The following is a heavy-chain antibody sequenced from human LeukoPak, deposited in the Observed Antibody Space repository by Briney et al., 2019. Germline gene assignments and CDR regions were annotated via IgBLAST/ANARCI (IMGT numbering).Heavy chain of an antibody. CDR2: IYYSGST. Sequence: SQTLSLTCTVSGGSISSGDYYWSWIRQPPGKGLEWIVYIYYSGSTYYNPSLKSRVTISVDTSKNQFSLKLSSVTAADTAVYYCARDTSGYKGPHFDYWGQGTLVAVSS. CDR1: GGSISSGDYY. D-gene: IGHD3-3*01. CDR3: ARDTSGYKGPHFDY. J-gene: IGHJ4*02. V-gene: IGHV4-30-4*01.